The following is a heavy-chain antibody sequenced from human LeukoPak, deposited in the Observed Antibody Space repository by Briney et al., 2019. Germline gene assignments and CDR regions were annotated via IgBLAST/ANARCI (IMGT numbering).Heavy chain of an antibody. CDR1: GGSISGYY. J-gene: IGHJ6*03. CDR3: ARTTDCGGDCPLGYYYYYYMDV. Sequence: SETLSLTCSVSGGSISGYYWSWIRQPAGKGLEWIGRIYTSGSTNYNPSLKSRVTMSVDTSKNQISLKLSYVTAADTAVYYCARTTDCGGDCPLGYYYYYYMDVWGKGTTVTVSS. V-gene: IGHV4-4*07. D-gene: IGHD2-21*01. CDR2: IYTSGST.